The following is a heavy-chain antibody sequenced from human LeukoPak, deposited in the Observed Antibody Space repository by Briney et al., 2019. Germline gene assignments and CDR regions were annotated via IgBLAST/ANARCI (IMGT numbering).Heavy chain of an antibody. V-gene: IGHV1-8*01. CDR3: ATRLWFGEFDY. CDR1: GYTFTSYD. CDR2: MNPNSGNT. J-gene: IGHJ4*02. D-gene: IGHD3-10*01. Sequence: ASVKVSCKASGYTFTSYDINWVRQATGQGLEWMGWMNPNSGNTGYAQEFQGRVTMTRNTSISTAYMELSSLRSEDTAVYYCATRLWFGEFDYWGQGTLVTVSS.